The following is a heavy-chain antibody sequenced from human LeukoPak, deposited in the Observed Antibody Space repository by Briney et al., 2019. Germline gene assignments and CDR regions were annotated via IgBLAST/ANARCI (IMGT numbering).Heavy chain of an antibody. D-gene: IGHD3-3*01. J-gene: IGHJ4*02. CDR3: ARDVSGYGPRYFDS. Sequence: SGGSLRLSCAASEFTFSSYSMNWVRQAPGKGLEWVSSVSSDGSYIHYADSLKGRFTISRDNAKNSLYLQMSSLRAEDTAVYYCARDVSGYGPRYFDSWGQGTLVSVSS. V-gene: IGHV3-21*01. CDR2: VSSDGSYI. CDR1: EFTFSSYS.